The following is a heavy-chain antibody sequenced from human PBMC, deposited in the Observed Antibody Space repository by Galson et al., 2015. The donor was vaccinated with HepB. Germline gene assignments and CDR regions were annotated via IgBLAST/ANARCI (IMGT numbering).Heavy chain of an antibody. D-gene: IGHD3-22*01. CDR2: FDPEDGET. Sequence: SVKVSCKVSGYTLTELSMHWVRQAPGKGLEWMGGFDPEDGETIYAQKLHDRVTMTEDTSTDTAYMELSSLRSDDTAVYYCAPYYYDSSGYYIPLDFWGQGTLVTVSS. CDR1: GYTLTELS. J-gene: IGHJ4*02. CDR3: APYYYDSSGYYIPLDF. V-gene: IGHV1-24*01.